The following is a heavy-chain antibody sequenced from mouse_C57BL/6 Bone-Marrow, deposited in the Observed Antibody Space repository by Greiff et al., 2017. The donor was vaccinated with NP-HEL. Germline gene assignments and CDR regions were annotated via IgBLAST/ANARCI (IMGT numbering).Heavy chain of an antibody. CDR3: AREGAGVAY. J-gene: IGHJ3*01. V-gene: IGHV1-50*01. Sequence: VQLQQPGAELVKPGASVKLSCKASGYTFTSYWMQWVKQRPGQGLEWIGEIDPSDSYTNYNQKFKGKATLTVDTSSSTAYMQLSSLTSEDSAVYYCAREGAGVAYWGQGTLVTVSA. CDR2: IDPSDSYT. CDR1: GYTFTSYW.